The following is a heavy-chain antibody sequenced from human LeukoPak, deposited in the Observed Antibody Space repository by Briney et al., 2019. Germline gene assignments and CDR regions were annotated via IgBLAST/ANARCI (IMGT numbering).Heavy chain of an antibody. J-gene: IGHJ6*03. CDR2: IIPIFGTA. Sequence: GASVKVSCKASGGTFSSYAISWVRQAPGQGLEWMGGIIPIFGTASYAQKFQGRVTITTDESTSTAYMELSSLRSEDTAVYYCARSPYSSSWYYYYMDVWGKGTTVTVSS. CDR3: ARSPYSSSWYYYYMDV. V-gene: IGHV1-69*05. CDR1: GGTFSSYA. D-gene: IGHD6-13*01.